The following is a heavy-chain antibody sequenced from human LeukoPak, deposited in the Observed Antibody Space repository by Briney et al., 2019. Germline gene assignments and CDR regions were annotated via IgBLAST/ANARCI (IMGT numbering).Heavy chain of an antibody. CDR3: ARGRYFDWLLPNDAFDI. Sequence: PGGSLRLSCAASGSTFSSYSMNWVRQAPGKGLEWVSYISSSSSTIYYADSVKGRFTISRDNAKNSLYLQMNSLRAEDTAVYYCARGRYFDWLLPNDAFDIWGQGTMVTVSS. J-gene: IGHJ3*02. CDR1: GSTFSSYS. CDR2: ISSSSSTI. V-gene: IGHV3-48*01. D-gene: IGHD3-9*01.